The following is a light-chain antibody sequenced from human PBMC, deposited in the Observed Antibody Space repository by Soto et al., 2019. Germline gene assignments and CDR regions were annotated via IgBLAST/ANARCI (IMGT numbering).Light chain of an antibody. CDR3: QQANDFPLT. CDR2: GAS. J-gene: IGKJ4*01. V-gene: IGKV1D-12*01. Sequence: DIQMTQSPSSVSASVGDRVTITCRASLATGRWLAWYQQKPGEAPRLLIYGASTLQSGVPSRFSGSGSGTEFTLTISRLQPEDFATYYCQQANDFPLTFGGGTKVEIK. CDR1: LATGRW.